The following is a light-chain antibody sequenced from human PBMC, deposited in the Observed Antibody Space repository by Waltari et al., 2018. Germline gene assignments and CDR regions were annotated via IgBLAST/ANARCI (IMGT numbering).Light chain of an antibody. Sequence: DIVLTQSPAILSLSPGERASLFCRASQSVTNYLAWYQQKPGQAPRLLIYDTSNRATGIPARFSGSGFGTDFTLTISSLEPEDFAVYYCQQRRDWPLTFGGGTKVEIK. CDR2: DTS. V-gene: IGKV3-11*01. CDR1: QSVTNY. CDR3: QQRRDWPLT. J-gene: IGKJ4*02.